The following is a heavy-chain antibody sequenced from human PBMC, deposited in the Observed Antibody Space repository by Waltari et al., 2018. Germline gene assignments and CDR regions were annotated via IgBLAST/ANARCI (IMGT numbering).Heavy chain of an antibody. Sequence: EVQLVESGGGLVQPGGSLRLSCAASGFTFSSYWMHWVRQAPGKGLVWVSRINSDGSTTGYADSVKGRFTISRYNTKNTLSLQMNSLRDEDTAVYYCAVYLRSSPFDPWGQGTLVTVSS. CDR2: INSDGSTT. D-gene: IGHD5-12*01. CDR1: GFTFSSYW. V-gene: IGHV3-74*01. J-gene: IGHJ5*02. CDR3: AVYLRSSPFDP.